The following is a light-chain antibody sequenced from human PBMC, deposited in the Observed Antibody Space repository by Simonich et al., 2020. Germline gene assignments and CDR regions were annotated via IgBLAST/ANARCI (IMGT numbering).Light chain of an antibody. CDR1: SSDVGGYNY. CDR2: DVS. V-gene: IGLV2-14*03. CDR3: CSYAGSSTVV. Sequence: QSALTQPASVSGSPGQSITISCTGTSSDVGGYNYVSWYQQHPGKAPKLMIYDVSNRHSGVSNRFSGSKSGNPASLTISGLQAEDEADYYCCSYAGSSTVVFGGGTKLTVL. J-gene: IGLJ2*01.